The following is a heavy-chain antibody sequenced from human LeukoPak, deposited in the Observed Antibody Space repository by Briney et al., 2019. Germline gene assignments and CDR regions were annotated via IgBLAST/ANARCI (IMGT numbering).Heavy chain of an antibody. J-gene: IGHJ4*02. V-gene: IGHV1-2*06. D-gene: IGHD1-7*01. CDR3: ARDFGGGTSPLGY. CDR1: GYTFTCYY. CDR2: INPNSGGT. Sequence: ASVKVSCKASGYTFTCYYIHWVRQAPGQGLEWMGRINPNSGGTNFAQKFQGRVTMTRDTSISTAYMELSRLISDDTAVFYCARDFGGGTSPLGYWGQGTLVTVSS.